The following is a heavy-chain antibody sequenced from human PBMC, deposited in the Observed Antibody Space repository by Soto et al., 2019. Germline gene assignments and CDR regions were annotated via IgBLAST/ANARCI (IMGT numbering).Heavy chain of an antibody. D-gene: IGHD6-19*01. CDR2: ISAYNGNT. V-gene: IGHV1-18*04. CDR3: ARTPLDVAGKSNCFDP. CDR1: GYTFTSYG. J-gene: IGHJ5*02. Sequence: AAVKVSCKASGYTFTSYGISWVRQAPGQGLEWMGWISAYNGNTNYAQKLQGRVTMTTDTSTSTAYMELRSLRSDDTAVYYCARTPLDVAGKSNCFDPWGQGTLVTVSS.